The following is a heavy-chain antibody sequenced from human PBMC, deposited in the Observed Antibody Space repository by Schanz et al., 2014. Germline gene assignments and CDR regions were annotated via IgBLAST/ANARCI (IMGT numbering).Heavy chain of an antibody. V-gene: IGHV3-74*01. CDR3: AKNQYDDVDLSSFYFDF. D-gene: IGHD3-10*02. J-gene: IGHJ4*02. Sequence: EVQLVQSGGGLVQPGGSLRLSCAASGFTFSSHWMHWVRQDPGKGLVWVARINSVGSNTDYAVSVTGRFTISRDNAKNTLYLQMNSLRPEDTAIYYCAKNQYDDVDLSSFYFDFWGQGTLVTVSS. CDR2: INSVGSNT. CDR1: GFTFSSHW.